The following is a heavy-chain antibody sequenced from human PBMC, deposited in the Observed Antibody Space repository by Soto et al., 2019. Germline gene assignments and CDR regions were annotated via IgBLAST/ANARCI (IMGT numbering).Heavy chain of an antibody. CDR3: ASTRVEAAAGDYYYYGMDV. J-gene: IGHJ6*02. CDR2: IYYSGST. D-gene: IGHD6-13*01. CDR1: GGSFSGYY. V-gene: IGHV4-31*11. Sequence: SETLSLTCAVYGGSFSGYYWSWIRQHPGKGLEWIGYIYYSGSTYYNPSLKSRVTISVDTSKNQFSLKLSSVTAADTAVYYCASTRVEAAAGDYYYYGMDVWGQGTTVTVSS.